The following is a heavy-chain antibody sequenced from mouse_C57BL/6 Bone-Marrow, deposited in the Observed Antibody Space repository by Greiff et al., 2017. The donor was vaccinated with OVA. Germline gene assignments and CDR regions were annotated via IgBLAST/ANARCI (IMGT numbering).Heavy chain of an antibody. CDR2: IYPRSGNT. J-gene: IGHJ1*03. CDR1: GYTFTSYG. V-gene: IGHV1-81*01. CDR3: ARNYYGSSYDPRYFDV. Sequence: VQLQQSGAELARPGASVKLSCKASGYTFTSYGISWVKQRTGQGLEWIGEIYPRSGNTYYNEKFKGKATLTADQSSSTAYMELRSLTSEDSAVYFCARNYYGSSYDPRYFDVWGTGTTVTVSS. D-gene: IGHD1-1*01.